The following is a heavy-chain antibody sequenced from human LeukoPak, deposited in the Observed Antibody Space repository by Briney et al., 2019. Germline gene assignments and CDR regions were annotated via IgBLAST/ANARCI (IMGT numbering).Heavy chain of an antibody. CDR2: ISAYNGNT. V-gene: IGHV1-18*01. J-gene: IGHJ6*02. D-gene: IGHD3-10*01. Sequence: GASVKVSCKASGYTFTSYGISWVRQAPGQGLEWMGWISAYNGNTNYAQKLQGRVTMTTDTSTSTAYMELRSLRSDDTAVYYCARGTYYGSGNYYNLPMVFGMDVWGQGTTVTVSS. CDR3: ARGTYYGSGNYYNLPMVFGMDV. CDR1: GYTFTSYG.